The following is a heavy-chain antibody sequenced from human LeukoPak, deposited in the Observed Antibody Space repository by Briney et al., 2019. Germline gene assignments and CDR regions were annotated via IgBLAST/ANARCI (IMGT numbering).Heavy chain of an antibody. CDR3: ARLWSEGNWENWFDP. J-gene: IGHJ5*02. Sequence: PSETLSLTCTVSGGSISSYYWSWIRQPPGKGLEWIGYIYYSGNTNYNPSLKSRVTISVDTSKNQFSLKLSSVTAADTAVYHCARLWSEGNWENWFDPWGQGTLVTVSS. D-gene: IGHD3-3*01. V-gene: IGHV4-59*01. CDR2: IYYSGNT. CDR1: GGSISSYY.